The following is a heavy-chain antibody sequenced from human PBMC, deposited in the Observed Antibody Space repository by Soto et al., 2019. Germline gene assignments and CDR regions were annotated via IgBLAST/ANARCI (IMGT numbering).Heavy chain of an antibody. D-gene: IGHD3-10*01. J-gene: IGHJ5*02. CDR2: INAGNGNT. V-gene: IGHV1-3*01. CDR3: ARDRPYGSGSYYNYWFDP. Sequence: GASVKVSCKAAGYTFTMYAMHGVLQSGLRGREWMGWINAGNGNTKYSQKFQGRVTITRDTSASTAYMELSSLRSEDTAVYYCARDRPYGSGSYYNYWFDPWGQGTLVTVSS. CDR1: GYTFTMYA.